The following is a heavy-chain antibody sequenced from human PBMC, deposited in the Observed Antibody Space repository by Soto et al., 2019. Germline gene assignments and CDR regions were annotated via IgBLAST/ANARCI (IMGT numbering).Heavy chain of an antibody. CDR1: GYTFTGYY. D-gene: IGHD3-3*01. CDR3: ARVYGPTIFGVVRIHYYYGMDV. V-gene: IGHV1-2*02. J-gene: IGHJ6*02. CDR2: INPNSGGT. Sequence: QVQLVQSGAEVKKPGASVKVSCKASGYTFTGYYMHWVRQAPGQGLEWMGWINPNSGGTNYAQKFQGRVTMTRDTSISTAYMELSRLRSDDTAVYYCARVYGPTIFGVVRIHYYYGMDVWGQGTTVTVSS.